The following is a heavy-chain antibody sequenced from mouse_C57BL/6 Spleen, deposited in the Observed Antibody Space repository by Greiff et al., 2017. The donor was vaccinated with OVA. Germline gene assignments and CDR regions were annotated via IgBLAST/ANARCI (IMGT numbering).Heavy chain of an antibody. CDR3: ARADGYFYAMDY. D-gene: IGHD2-3*01. V-gene: IGHV1-54*01. Sequence: QVQLQQSGAELVRPGTSVKVSCKASGYAFTNYLIEWVKQRPGQGLEWIGVINPGSGGTNYNEKFKGKATLTADKSSSTAYMQRSSLTSEDSAVYFCARADGYFYAMDYWGQGTSVTVSS. CDR1: GYAFTNYL. J-gene: IGHJ4*01. CDR2: INPGSGGT.